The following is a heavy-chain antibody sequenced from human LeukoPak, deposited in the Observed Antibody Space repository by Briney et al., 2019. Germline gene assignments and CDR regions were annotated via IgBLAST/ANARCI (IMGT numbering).Heavy chain of an antibody. V-gene: IGHV3-30*18. CDR1: GFTFSSYG. CDR3: AQAWRWLQLNY. J-gene: IGHJ4*02. D-gene: IGHD5-24*01. Sequence: GRSLRLSCGASGFTFSSYGMHWVRQAPGKGLEWVAVISYDGSNKYYADSVKGRFTISRDNSMNTLYLQMNSLRDEDTAVYYCAQAWRWLQLNYWGQGTLVTVSS. CDR2: ISYDGSNK.